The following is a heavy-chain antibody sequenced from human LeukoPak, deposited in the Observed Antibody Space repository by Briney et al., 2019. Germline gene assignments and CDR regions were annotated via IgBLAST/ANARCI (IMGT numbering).Heavy chain of an antibody. Sequence: PGGSLRLSCAASGFIFDDYTMHWVRQVPGKSLEWVSLIDRDGGITYYADSVRGRFTISRDNSKNSLSLQMNGLRTEDSALYYCAKDSGDSSGYTFDSWGQGTLVTVSS. CDR3: AKDSGDSSGYTFDS. CDR2: IDRDGGIT. CDR1: GFIFDDYT. D-gene: IGHD3-22*01. V-gene: IGHV3-43*01. J-gene: IGHJ4*02.